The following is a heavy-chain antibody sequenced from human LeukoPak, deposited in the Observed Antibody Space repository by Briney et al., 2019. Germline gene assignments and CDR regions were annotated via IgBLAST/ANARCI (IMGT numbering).Heavy chain of an antibody. CDR2: IYYNDDK. V-gene: IGHV2-5*01. D-gene: IGHD3-9*01. CDR3: AHLVVTIDWRSYFDY. J-gene: IGHJ4*02. CDR1: DFSLSTPGMG. Sequence: SGPTLVKPTQTLTLTCTFSDFSLSTPGMGVGWIRQPPGKALEWLAFIYYNDDKRYSPSLRSRLTITRDTSKNQVVLAMTSMDPVETATYYCAHLVVTIDWRSYFDYWGQGALVTVSS.